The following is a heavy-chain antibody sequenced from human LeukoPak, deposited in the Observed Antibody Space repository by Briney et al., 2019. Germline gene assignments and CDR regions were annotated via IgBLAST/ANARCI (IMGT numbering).Heavy chain of an antibody. V-gene: IGHV4-59*08. Sequence: SEALSLTCAVYGEYFSTYYYSWIRQPPGKGLEWIGYIYYSGSTNYNPSLKSRVTISVDTSKNQFSLKLSSVTAADTAVYYCARSRRLPPFDYWGQGTLVAVSS. CDR2: IYYSGST. CDR1: GEYFSTYY. D-gene: IGHD6-6*01. J-gene: IGHJ4*02. CDR3: ARSRRLPPFDY.